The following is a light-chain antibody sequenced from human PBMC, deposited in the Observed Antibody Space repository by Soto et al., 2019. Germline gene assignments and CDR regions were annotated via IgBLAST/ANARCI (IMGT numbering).Light chain of an antibody. CDR1: QSVSRN. Sequence: EIVMTQSPATLSASLGDRATLSCRASQSVSRNLAWYQHKPGQAPRLLIYGASTRATGIPARFSGSGSGTEFTLTISSLQSEDFAVYYCQQYNAWPLITFGQGTRLEIK. J-gene: IGKJ5*01. CDR3: QQYNAWPLIT. V-gene: IGKV3-15*01. CDR2: GAS.